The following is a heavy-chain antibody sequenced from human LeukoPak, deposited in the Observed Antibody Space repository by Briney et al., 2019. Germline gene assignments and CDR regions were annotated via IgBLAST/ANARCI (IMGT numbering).Heavy chain of an antibody. Sequence: QAGGSLRLSCAASGFTFTTYSMHWVRQAPGKGLEWISYISSTSTTIYYADSVKGRFTISRDNANKSLYLQMNRLRAEDTAVYYCARKEDNWFDLWGQGTLVTVSA. V-gene: IGHV3-48*01. CDR3: ARKEDNWFDL. CDR1: GFTFTTYS. CDR2: ISSTSTTI. J-gene: IGHJ5*02.